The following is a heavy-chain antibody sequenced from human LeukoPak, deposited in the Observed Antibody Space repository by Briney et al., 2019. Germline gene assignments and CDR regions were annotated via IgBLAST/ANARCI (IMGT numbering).Heavy chain of an antibody. D-gene: IGHD6-6*01. CDR3: ARDPSHFYYTDV. Sequence: ASVKVSCKASGYTFTSYGISWVRQAPGQGLEWMGWINPRSGGTNYAQKFQGRFTMTRDTSISTSYMELTRLRSDDTAVYFCARDPSHFYYTDVWGKGTTVTVSS. CDR2: INPRSGGT. CDR1: GYTFTSYG. J-gene: IGHJ6*03. V-gene: IGHV1-2*02.